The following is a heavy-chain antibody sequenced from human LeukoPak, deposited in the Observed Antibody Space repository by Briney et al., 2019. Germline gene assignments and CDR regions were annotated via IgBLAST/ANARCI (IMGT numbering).Heavy chain of an antibody. D-gene: IGHD4-17*01. CDR1: GYTFTSYN. CDR3: ALTNDPYGDYGY. V-gene: IGHV1-8*01. J-gene: IGHJ4*02. CDR2: MNPNSGNT. Sequence: ASVKVSCKASGYTFTSYNISWVRQATGQGLEWMGWMNPNSGNTGYAQKFQGRVTMTRNTSISTAYMELSSLGLEDTAVYCCALTNDPYGDYGYWGQGTLVTVSS.